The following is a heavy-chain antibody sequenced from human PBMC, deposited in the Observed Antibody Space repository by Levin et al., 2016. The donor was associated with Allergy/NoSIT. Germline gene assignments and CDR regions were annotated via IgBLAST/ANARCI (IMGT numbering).Heavy chain of an antibody. V-gene: IGHV4-61*02. D-gene: IGHD3-10*01. Sequence: SETLSLTCTVSGGSISSGTYYWSWIRQPAGKGLEWIGRIYTYGSTNYNPSLKSRVTISVDTSENQFSLKLSSVTAADTAVYYCARDTMVRGTTHLFHYGMDVWGQGTTVTVSS. CDR2: IYTYGST. J-gene: IGHJ6*02. CDR3: ARDTMVRGTTHLFHYGMDV. CDR1: GGSISSGTYY.